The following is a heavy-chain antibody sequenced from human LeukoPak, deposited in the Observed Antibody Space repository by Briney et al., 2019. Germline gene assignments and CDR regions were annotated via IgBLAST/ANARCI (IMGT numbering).Heavy chain of an antibody. Sequence: ASVKVSCKASGYTFTGYYMHWVRQAPGQGLEWMGWINPNSGGTNYAQKFQGGVTMTRDTSISTAYMELSRLRSDDTAVYYCARLYCTNGVCAEGNWFDPWGQGTLVTVSS. CDR2: INPNSGGT. CDR3: ARLYCTNGVCAEGNWFDP. J-gene: IGHJ5*02. D-gene: IGHD2-8*01. CDR1: GYTFTGYY. V-gene: IGHV1-2*02.